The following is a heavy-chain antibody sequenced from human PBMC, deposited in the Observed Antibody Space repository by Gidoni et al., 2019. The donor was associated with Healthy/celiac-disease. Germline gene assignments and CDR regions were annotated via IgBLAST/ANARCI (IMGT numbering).Heavy chain of an antibody. CDR1: GGTFSSYA. CDR2: IIPIFGTA. Sequence: QVQLVQSGAEVKKPGSSVKVSCKDSGGTFSSYAISWVRQAPGQGLEWMGGIIPIFGTANYAQKFQGRVTITADDSTSTAYMELRSLRSEYTAVSYCARDAVLRFLAGPGGFGELLEGYYYYYGMDVWGQGTTVTVSS. V-gene: IGHV1-69*01. CDR3: ARDAVLRFLAGPGGFGELLEGYYYYYGMDV. J-gene: IGHJ6*02. D-gene: IGHD3-10*01.